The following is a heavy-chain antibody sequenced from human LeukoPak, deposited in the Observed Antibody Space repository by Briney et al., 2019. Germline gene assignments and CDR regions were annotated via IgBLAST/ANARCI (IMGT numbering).Heavy chain of an antibody. D-gene: IGHD3-22*01. CDR3: ARYHSSGYAWFDP. CDR2: AYYSGST. V-gene: IGHV4-59*01. CDR1: GVSISTYY. J-gene: IGHJ5*02. Sequence: SETLSLTCTVSGVSISTYYWNWIRQPPGKGLEWIGYAYYSGSTNYNPSLKSRVTISVDTSKNQFSLKLSSVTAADTAVYYCARYHSSGYAWFDPWGQGALVTVSS.